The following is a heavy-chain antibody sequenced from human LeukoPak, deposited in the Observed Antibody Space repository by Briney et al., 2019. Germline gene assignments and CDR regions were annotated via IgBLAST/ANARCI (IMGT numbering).Heavy chain of an antibody. CDR1: GYTFSGFS. Sequence: GGSLRLSCAASGYTFSGFSVNWVRQAPGKGLEWVSSISVRSNYRYYADSVRGRFTISRDDARDSLFLQMNSLRAEDTAVYFCVRLRRNNDRSGYYYYYDYWGQGTLVTVSS. V-gene: IGHV3-21*01. CDR3: VRLRRNNDRSGYYYYYDY. D-gene: IGHD3-22*01. CDR2: ISVRSNYR. J-gene: IGHJ4*02.